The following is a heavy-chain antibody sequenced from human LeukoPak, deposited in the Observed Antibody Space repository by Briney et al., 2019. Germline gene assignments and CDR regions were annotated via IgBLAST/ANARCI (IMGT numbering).Heavy chain of an antibody. J-gene: IGHJ3*01. CDR2: IYYSGST. V-gene: IGHV4-39*01. CDR3: ARRTGIQLWQGRAFDF. CDR1: GGSISSSSYY. Sequence: SETLSLTCTVSGGSISSSSYYWGWIRLPAGKGLEWVGSIYYSGSTYYNPSLKGRVSISVDTSKNQFSLKLTSVTAADTAVYYCARRTGIQLWQGRAFDFWGQGTMITVSS. D-gene: IGHD5-18*01.